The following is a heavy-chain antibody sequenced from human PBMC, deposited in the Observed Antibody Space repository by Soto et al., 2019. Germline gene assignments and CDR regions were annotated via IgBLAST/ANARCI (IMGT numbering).Heavy chain of an antibody. Sequence: GGSLRLSCAASGFTFSSNSMTWVRQAPGKGLEWVSGISGSGSGTYYADSVKGRFTISRDNSKNTLFLHMNSLRAEDTDFYYCAKCRGRLPAAEEGVFDSWGQGTLVTVSS. CDR3: AKCRGRLPAAEEGVFDS. CDR2: ISGSGSGT. V-gene: IGHV3-23*01. CDR1: GFTFSSNS. D-gene: IGHD2-2*01. J-gene: IGHJ4*02.